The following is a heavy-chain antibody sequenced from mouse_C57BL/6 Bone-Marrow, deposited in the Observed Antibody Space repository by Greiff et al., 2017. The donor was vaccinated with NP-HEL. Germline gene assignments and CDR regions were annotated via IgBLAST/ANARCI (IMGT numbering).Heavy chain of an antibody. V-gene: IGHV1-81*01. CDR1: GYTFTSYG. Sequence: VQLQQSGAELARPGASVKLSCKASGYTFTSYGISWVKQRTGQGLEWIGEIYPRSGNTYYNEKFKGKATLTADKSSSTAYMELRSLTSEDSAVYFCARGGYQYWFAYWGQGTLVTVSA. J-gene: IGHJ3*01. CDR2: IYPRSGNT. D-gene: IGHD3-1*01. CDR3: ARGGYQYWFAY.